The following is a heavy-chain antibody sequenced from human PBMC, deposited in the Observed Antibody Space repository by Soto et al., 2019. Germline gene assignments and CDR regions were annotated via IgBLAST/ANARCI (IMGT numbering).Heavy chain of an antibody. CDR1: SDSISNYY. CDR2: MHYNGST. V-gene: IGHV4-59*01. J-gene: IGHJ4*02. D-gene: IGHD5-12*01. CDR3: ARGRWLPLPDS. Sequence: SETLSLTCTVSSDSISNYYCSCFRQPPGKGLEWIGYMHYNGSTNYNPSLKSRVSISVDTSKNQFSLKLNSVTAADTAVYYCARGRWLPLPDSWGQGTLVTVSS.